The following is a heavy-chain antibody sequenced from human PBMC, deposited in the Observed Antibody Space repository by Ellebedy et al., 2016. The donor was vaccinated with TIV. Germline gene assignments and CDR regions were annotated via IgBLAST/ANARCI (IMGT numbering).Heavy chain of an antibody. CDR2: IKHDGSEK. CDR1: EITFSSYW. CDR3: ARGDYGDYWTRSGP. V-gene: IGHV3-7*03. J-gene: IGHJ5*02. Sequence: PGGSLRLSCAASEITFSSYWMSWVRQAPGKGLEWVANIKHDGSEKFYVDSVKGRFTISRDNAKNSLYLQMNSPRAEDTAVYDCARGDYGDYWTRSGPWGQGTLVTVSS. D-gene: IGHD4-17*01.